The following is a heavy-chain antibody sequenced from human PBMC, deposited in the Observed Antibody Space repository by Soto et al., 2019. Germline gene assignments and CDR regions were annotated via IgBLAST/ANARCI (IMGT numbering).Heavy chain of an antibody. J-gene: IGHJ4*02. CDR1: GFTFSSYS. Sequence: EVQLVESGGGLVQPGGSLRLSCAASGFTFSSYSMNWVRQAPGKGLEWVSYISSSSSTIYYADSVKGRFTISRDNAKNSRYLQMNSLRDEDTAVYYCARDPDSRAGYFDYWGQGTLVTVSS. V-gene: IGHV3-48*02. D-gene: IGHD3-22*01. CDR2: ISSSSSTI. CDR3: ARDPDSRAGYFDY.